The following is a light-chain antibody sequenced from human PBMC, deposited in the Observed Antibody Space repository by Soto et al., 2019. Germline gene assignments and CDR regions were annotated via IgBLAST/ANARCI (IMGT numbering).Light chain of an antibody. CDR2: GAS. Sequence: EIVLTQSPGTLSLSPGERATLFCRASQSVASSYLAWYQQKPGQAPRLLIYGASSRAGGIPDRFSGSGSGTDFTLTISRLEPEDFAVYYCQHYGRSPVTFGGGTKVDIK. CDR1: QSVASSY. CDR3: QHYGRSPVT. J-gene: IGKJ4*01. V-gene: IGKV3-20*01.